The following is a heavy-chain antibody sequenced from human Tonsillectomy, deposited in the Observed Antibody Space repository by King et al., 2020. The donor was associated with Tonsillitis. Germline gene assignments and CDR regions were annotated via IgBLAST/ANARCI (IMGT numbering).Heavy chain of an antibody. CDR2: ISSSSSTI. J-gene: IGHJ6*02. CDR1: GFTFSSYS. D-gene: IGHD2-2*01. V-gene: IGHV3-48*04. CDR3: ARDVCSSTSCYVNYYYGMDV. Sequence: VQLVESGGGLVQPGGSLRLSCAASGFTFSSYSMNWVRQAPGKGLEWVSYISSSSSTIYYADSVKGRFTISRDNAKNSLYLQMNSLRAEATAVYYCARDVCSSTSCYVNYYYGMDVWGQGTTVTVSS.